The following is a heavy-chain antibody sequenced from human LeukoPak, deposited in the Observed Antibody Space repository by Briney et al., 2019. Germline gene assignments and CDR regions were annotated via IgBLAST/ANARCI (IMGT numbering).Heavy chain of an antibody. CDR1: GGSISSSSYY. D-gene: IGHD1-26*01. J-gene: IGHJ4*02. CDR2: IYYSGST. V-gene: IGHV4-39*01. CDR3: ARIVGATYYFDY. Sequence: SETLSLTCTVSGGSISSSSYYWGWIRQPPGKGLERIGSIYYSGSTYYNPSLKSRVTISVDTSKNQFSLKLSSVTAADTAVYYCARIVGATYYFDYWGQGTLVTVSS.